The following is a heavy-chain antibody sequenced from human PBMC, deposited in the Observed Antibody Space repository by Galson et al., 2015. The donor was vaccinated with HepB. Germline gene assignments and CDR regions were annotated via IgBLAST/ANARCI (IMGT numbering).Heavy chain of an antibody. CDR1: GYSFTSYW. CDR2: IYPGDSDT. Sequence: QSGAEVKKPGESLKISCKGSGYSFTSYWIGWVRQMPGKGLEWMGIIYPGDSDTRYSPSFQGQVTISADKSISTAYLQWSSLKASDTAMYYCARLVVYGSSWYPQGGFDFWGQGTLVTVSS. V-gene: IGHV5-51*03. D-gene: IGHD6-13*01. J-gene: IGHJ4*02. CDR3: ARLVVYGSSWYPQGGFDF.